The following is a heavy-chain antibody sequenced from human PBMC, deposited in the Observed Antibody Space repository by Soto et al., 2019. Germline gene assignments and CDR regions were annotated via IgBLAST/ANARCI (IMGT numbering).Heavy chain of an antibody. V-gene: IGHV3-13*01. CDR3: ARVSHYSSAQLGYYGMDV. D-gene: IGHD6-19*01. J-gene: IGHJ6*02. Sequence: GSLRLSCAASGFTFSNYDMHWVRQVTGKGLEWISSIGTAGDTYYPGSVKGRFTISRENAKNSLYLQMNSLRAGDTAVYYCARVSHYSSAQLGYYGMDVWGQGTTVTVSS. CDR1: GFTFSNYD. CDR2: IGTAGDT.